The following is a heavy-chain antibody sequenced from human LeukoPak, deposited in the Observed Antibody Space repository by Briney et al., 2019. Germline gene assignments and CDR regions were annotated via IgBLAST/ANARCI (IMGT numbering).Heavy chain of an antibody. Sequence: SETLSLTCTVSGGSITSSSYYWGWIRQPPGKGLEWIGNVYYSGSTYYNPSLKSRVTMSVDTSKNQFSLKLSSVTAADTAVYYCARGFGAAAGDYWGQGTLVTVSS. CDR3: ARGFGAAAGDY. CDR2: VYYSGST. CDR1: GGSITSSSYY. D-gene: IGHD6-13*01. V-gene: IGHV4-39*07. J-gene: IGHJ4*02.